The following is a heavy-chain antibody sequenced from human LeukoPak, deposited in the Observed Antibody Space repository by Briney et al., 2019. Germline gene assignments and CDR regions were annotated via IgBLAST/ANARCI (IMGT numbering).Heavy chain of an antibody. V-gene: IGHV1-2*02. Sequence: ASVKVSCKASGYTFNAYYIHWVRQAPGQGLEWMGWINPNNGGTNYAQLFQGRVTMTRDTSINTAYLDLSRLKYDDTAVYYCARDSTKFAHSPYNWFDPWGQGTLVTVSS. CDR2: INPNNGGT. CDR1: GYTFNAYY. J-gene: IGHJ5*02. D-gene: IGHD2-2*01. CDR3: ARDSTKFAHSPYNWFDP.